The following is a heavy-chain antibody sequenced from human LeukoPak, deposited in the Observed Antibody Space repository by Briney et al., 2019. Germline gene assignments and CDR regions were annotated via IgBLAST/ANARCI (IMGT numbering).Heavy chain of an antibody. CDR3: ARIDYYDSSGSPNWFDP. Sequence: ASVKVSCKASGYTFTSYDINWVRQATGQGLEWMGWMNPNSGNTGYAQKFQGRVTLTTDISISTAYMELSNLQSEDSAVYYCARIDYYDSSGSPNWFDPWGQGTLVTVSS. CDR2: MNPNSGNT. V-gene: IGHV1-8*03. D-gene: IGHD3-22*01. CDR1: GYTFTSYD. J-gene: IGHJ5*02.